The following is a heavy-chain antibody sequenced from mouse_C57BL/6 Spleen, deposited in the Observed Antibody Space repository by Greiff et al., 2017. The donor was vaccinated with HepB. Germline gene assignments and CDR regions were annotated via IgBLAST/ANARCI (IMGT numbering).Heavy chain of an antibody. CDR2: IDPSDSYT. D-gene: IGHD1-1*01. Sequence: QVQLQQPGAELVRPGTSVKLSCKASGYTFTSYWMHWVNQRPGQGLEWIGVIDPSDSYTNYNQKFKGKATLTVDTSSSTAYMQLSSLTSEDSAVYYCARGVTTVSFDVWGTGTTVTVSS. CDR3: ARGVTTVSFDV. J-gene: IGHJ1*03. V-gene: IGHV1-59*01. CDR1: GYTFTSYW.